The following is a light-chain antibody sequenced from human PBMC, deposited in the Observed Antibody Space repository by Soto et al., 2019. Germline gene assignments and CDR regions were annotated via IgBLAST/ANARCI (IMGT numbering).Light chain of an antibody. V-gene: IGLV2-11*01. Sequence: QSALTRPRSVSASPGQSVTISCTGTSSDVGGHNYVSWYQQHAGKAPKLMISSVNKRPSGIPDRFSGSKSGNTASLTISGLQPEDEADYYCCSYAGSYTYVFGTGTKGTVL. CDR3: CSYAGSYTYV. J-gene: IGLJ1*01. CDR2: SVN. CDR1: SSDVGGHNY.